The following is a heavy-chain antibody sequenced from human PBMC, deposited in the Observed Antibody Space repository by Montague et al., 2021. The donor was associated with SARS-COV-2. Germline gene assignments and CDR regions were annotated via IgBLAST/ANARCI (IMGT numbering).Heavy chain of an antibody. D-gene: IGHD1-1*01. J-gene: IGHJ4*02. CDR2: IYYTGST. CDR3: ARAGTACFIANCVYSFDY. Sequence: SETLSLTCTVSGGSISGYYWTWMRQPPGKGLEWLGYIYYTGSTKYNPSLKSRVTISIDTPKNQFSLKLRSVTAADTAVCFCARAGTACFIANCVYSFDYWGQGALVTVSS. CDR1: GGSISGYY. V-gene: IGHV4-59*01.